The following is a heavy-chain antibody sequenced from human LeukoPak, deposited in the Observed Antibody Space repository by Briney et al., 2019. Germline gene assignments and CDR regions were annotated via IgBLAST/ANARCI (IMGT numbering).Heavy chain of an antibody. CDR1: GFTFSSYS. CDR3: AKGATGGSGSDY. V-gene: IGHV3-30-3*01. CDR2: ISDDGTNK. D-gene: IGHD3-10*01. Sequence: PGGSLRLSCAASGFTFSSYSMHWVRQAPGKGLEWVAVISDDGTNKYYADSVKGRFTVSRDNSKNTLYLQMNSLRVEDTAVYYCAKGATGGSGSDYWGQGTLVSVSS. J-gene: IGHJ4*02.